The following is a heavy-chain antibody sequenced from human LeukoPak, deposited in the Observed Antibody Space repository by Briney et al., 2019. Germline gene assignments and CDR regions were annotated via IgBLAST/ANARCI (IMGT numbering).Heavy chain of an antibody. J-gene: IGHJ5*02. Sequence: GESLKISCKGSRYSSTSYSIGWVRQMPVKGLEWMGIIFPGESDTRYSPSFQGQVTISADKSISTDYLQWSSLKDSDTAMDYCARVVPAAIPRPWFDHWGQGTLVTVSS. V-gene: IGHV5-51*01. CDR1: RYSSTSYS. D-gene: IGHD2-2*02. CDR3: ARVVPAAIPRPWFDH. CDR2: IFPGESDT.